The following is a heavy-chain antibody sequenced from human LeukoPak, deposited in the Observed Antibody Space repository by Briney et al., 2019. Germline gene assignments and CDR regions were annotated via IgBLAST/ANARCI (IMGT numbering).Heavy chain of an antibody. J-gene: IGHJ4*02. Sequence: GGSLRLSCAVSGFSFTNFWMSWVRQAPGRGLEWVANIHPEGNEKYHVESVKGRFTISRDNTKNLLFLQMNGLRVEDTAVYYRARGDAFSGDHWGQGTLVTVSS. V-gene: IGHV3-7*04. CDR2: IHPEGNEK. CDR3: ARGDAFSGDH. CDR1: GFSFTNFW.